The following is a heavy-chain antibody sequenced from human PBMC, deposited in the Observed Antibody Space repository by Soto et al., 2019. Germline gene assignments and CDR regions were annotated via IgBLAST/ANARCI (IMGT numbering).Heavy chain of an antibody. CDR1: GYTFTGYY. V-gene: IGHV1-2*04. Sequence: QVQLVQSGAEVKKPGASVKVSCKASGYTFTGYYMHWVRQAPGQGLEWMGWINPNSGRTNYAQKFQGWVTLPRDTSISTAYMELSRLSCDDTAVYYCARAHRGYYYGMDVWGQGTTVTVSS. D-gene: IGHD3-10*01. J-gene: IGHJ6*02. CDR3: ARAHRGYYYGMDV. CDR2: INPNSGRT.